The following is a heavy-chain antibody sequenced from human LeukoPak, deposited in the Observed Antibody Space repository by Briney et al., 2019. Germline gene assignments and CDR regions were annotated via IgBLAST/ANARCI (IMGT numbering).Heavy chain of an antibody. CDR3: ARGVGCSSTSCSDYYYYYMDV. Sequence: SETLSLTCTVSGGSISSYYWSWIRQPPGKGLEWIGYIYYSGSTNYNPSLKSRVTISVDTSKNQFSLKLSSVTAADTAVYYCARGVGCSSTSCSDYYYYYMDVWGKGTTVTVSS. J-gene: IGHJ6*03. V-gene: IGHV4-59*01. D-gene: IGHD2-2*01. CDR1: GGSISSYY. CDR2: IYYSGST.